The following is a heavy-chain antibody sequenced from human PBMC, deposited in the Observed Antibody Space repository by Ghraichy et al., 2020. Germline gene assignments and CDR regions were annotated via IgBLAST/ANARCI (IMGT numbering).Heavy chain of an antibody. Sequence: ASVKVSCKASGYTFTGYYMHWVRQAPGQGLEWMGWINPNSGGTNYAQKFQGRVTMTRDTSISTAYMELSRLRSDDTAVYYCARLGYCTNGVCYIDGFDLSANSDYWGQGTLVTVSS. CDR3: ARLGYCTNGVCYIDGFDLSANSDY. J-gene: IGHJ4*02. CDR1: GYTFTGYY. D-gene: IGHD2-8*01. V-gene: IGHV1-2*02. CDR2: INPNSGGT.